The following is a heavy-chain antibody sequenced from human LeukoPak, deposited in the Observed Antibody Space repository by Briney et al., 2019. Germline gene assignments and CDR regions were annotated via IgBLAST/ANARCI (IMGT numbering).Heavy chain of an antibody. J-gene: IGHJ6*02. CDR3: ARVLNYDFWSGYYYYYYGMDV. CDR1: GGSISSYY. CDR2: IYYSGST. D-gene: IGHD3-3*01. V-gene: IGHV4-59*01. Sequence: SETLSLTCTVSGGSISSYYWSWIRQPPGKGLEWIGYIYYSGSTNYNPSLKSRVTISVDTSKNQFSLKLSSVTAADTAVYYCARVLNYDFWSGYYYYYYGMDVWGQGTTVTVSS.